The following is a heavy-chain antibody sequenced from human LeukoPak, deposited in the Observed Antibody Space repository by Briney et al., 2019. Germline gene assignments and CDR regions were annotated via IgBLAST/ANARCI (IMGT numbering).Heavy chain of an antibody. Sequence: GGSLRLSCTASGFTFGDYAMSWVRQAPGKGLEWVSAISGSGGSTYYADSVKGRFTISRDNSKNTLYLQMNSLRAEDTAVYYCANGGGQWLDNWFDPWGQGTLVTVSS. D-gene: IGHD6-19*01. CDR1: GFTFGDYA. V-gene: IGHV3-23*01. CDR2: ISGSGGST. J-gene: IGHJ5*02. CDR3: ANGGGQWLDNWFDP.